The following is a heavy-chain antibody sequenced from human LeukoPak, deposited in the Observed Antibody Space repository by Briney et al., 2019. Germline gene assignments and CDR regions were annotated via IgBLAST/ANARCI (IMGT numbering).Heavy chain of an antibody. CDR3: VTEGYCTSDSCYVH. J-gene: IGHJ4*02. D-gene: IGHD2-2*01. Sequence: ASVKVSCKASGYTFTSYYMHWVRQAPGQGLEWVEIINPSAGSTSYARKFQGRVTMTRDTSTSTVYMELSSLRSEDTAVYYCVTEGYCTSDSCYVHWGQGTLVTVSS. CDR1: GYTFTSYY. CDR2: INPSAGST. V-gene: IGHV1-46*01.